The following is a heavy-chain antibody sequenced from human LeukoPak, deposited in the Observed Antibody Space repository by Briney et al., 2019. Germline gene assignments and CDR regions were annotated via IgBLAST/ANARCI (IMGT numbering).Heavy chain of an antibody. CDR3: ANPPHVYSSGWYYFDY. V-gene: IGHV3-23*01. J-gene: IGHJ4*02. CDR2: ISGSGGRK. CDR1: GFTFSNYA. D-gene: IGHD6-19*01. Sequence: GASLRLSYAASGFTFSNYAKSLVRQTPRKGLEWVSAISGSGGRKYYAVSVKGGFTISRDNSKNTLYLQMNSVRAEDTAVYYCANPPHVYSSGWYYFDYWGQGTLVTVSS.